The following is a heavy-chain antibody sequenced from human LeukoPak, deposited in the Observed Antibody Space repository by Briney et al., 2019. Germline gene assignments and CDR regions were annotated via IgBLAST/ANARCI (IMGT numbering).Heavy chain of an antibody. Sequence: GGSLRLSCAASGFTFSTYAMSWVRQAAGKGLEGVSAISGSGGSTYYADSVKGRFTISRDNSKNTLYLQMNSLRAEDTAVFYCAKVRTYSYDSDAFDIWGQGTMVTVSS. D-gene: IGHD3-22*01. CDR2: ISGSGGST. V-gene: IGHV3-23*01. CDR3: AKVRTYSYDSDAFDI. J-gene: IGHJ3*02. CDR1: GFTFSTYA.